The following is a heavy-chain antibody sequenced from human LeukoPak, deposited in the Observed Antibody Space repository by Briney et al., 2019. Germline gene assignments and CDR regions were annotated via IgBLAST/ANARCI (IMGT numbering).Heavy chain of an antibody. J-gene: IGHJ3*02. CDR1: GFTFSSYW. D-gene: IGHD6-13*01. CDR3: ATGYSSSWYNAFDI. Sequence: GGSLRLSCAASGFTFSSYWMHWVRQAPGKGLVWVSRLNTDGSSTNYADSVKGRFSISRDNAKNTLYLQMNSLRAEDTAVYYCATGYSSSWYNAFDIWGQGTMVTV. CDR2: LNTDGSST. V-gene: IGHV3-74*01.